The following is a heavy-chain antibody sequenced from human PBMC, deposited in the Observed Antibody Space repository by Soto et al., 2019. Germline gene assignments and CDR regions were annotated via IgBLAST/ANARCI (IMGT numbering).Heavy chain of an antibody. CDR3: ALFPSGYGFTFMDV. V-gene: IGHV2-26*01. CDR1: GFSLSNARMG. Sequence: QVTLKESGPVLVKPTETLTLTCTVSGFSLSNARMGVRWIRQPPGKALEWLAHIFSNDEKSYRTSLKSRLTISKDTSKSQVVLTMTNMDPVATATYYCALFPSGYGFTFMDVWGQGATVTVSS. D-gene: IGHD5-12*01. J-gene: IGHJ6*02. CDR2: IFSNDEK.